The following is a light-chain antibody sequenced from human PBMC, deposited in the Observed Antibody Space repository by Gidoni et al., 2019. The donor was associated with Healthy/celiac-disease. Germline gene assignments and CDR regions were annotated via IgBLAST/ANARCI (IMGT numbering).Light chain of an antibody. CDR2: DVS. CDR3: SSYTSSSTLKV. CDR1: SSDVGCYNY. J-gene: IGLJ1*01. V-gene: IGLV2-14*01. Sequence: QSALTQPASVSGSPGPSITISCTGTSSDVGCYNYVSWYQQHPGKAPKLMIYDVSNRPSGVSNRFSGSKSGNTASLTISGPQAEDEADYYCSSYTSSSTLKVFGTGTKVTVL.